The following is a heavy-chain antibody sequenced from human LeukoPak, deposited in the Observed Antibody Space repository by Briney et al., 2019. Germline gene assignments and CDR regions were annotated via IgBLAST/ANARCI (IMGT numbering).Heavy chain of an antibody. CDR1: GFTFSSYW. CDR3: ARIQDSSGCHFDY. D-gene: IGHD6-19*01. CDR2: IKQDGSEK. Sequence: PGGSLRLSCAASGFTFSSYWMSWVRQAPGKGLEWVANIKQDGSEKYYVDSVKGRFTISRDNAKNSLYLQMNSLRAEDTAVYYCARIQDSSGCHFDYWGQGTLVTVSS. V-gene: IGHV3-7*01. J-gene: IGHJ4*02.